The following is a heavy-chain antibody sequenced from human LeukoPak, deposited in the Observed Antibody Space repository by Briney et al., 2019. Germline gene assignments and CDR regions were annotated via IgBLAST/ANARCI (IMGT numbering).Heavy chain of an antibody. J-gene: IGHJ4*02. CDR2: IYYSGST. D-gene: IGHD2-2*01. V-gene: IGHV4-30-4*01. CDR3: ARERVVVPAAIDY. Sequence: NPSETLSLTCTVSGGSISSGDYYWSWIRQPPGKGLEWIGYIYYSGSTYYNPSLKSRVTISVDTSKNQFSLKLSSVTAADTAVYYCARERVVVPAAIDYWGQGTLVTVSS. CDR1: GGSISSGDYY.